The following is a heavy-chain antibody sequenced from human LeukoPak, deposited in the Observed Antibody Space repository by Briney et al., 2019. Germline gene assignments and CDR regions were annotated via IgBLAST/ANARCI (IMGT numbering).Heavy chain of an antibody. CDR1: GGTFTGYA. V-gene: IGHV1-69*13. CDR3: ASVISYYDLLTGFHNVNYFDF. D-gene: IGHD3-9*01. J-gene: IGHJ4*02. CDR2: SIPVFGTP. Sequence: GASVKVSCKASGGTFTGYALSWVRQALGQGLEWMGGSIPVFGTPTYAQNFQGRITITADESTSTAYMELSSLRSEDTAVYYCASVISYYDLLTGFHNVNYFDFWGQGTLVTVSS.